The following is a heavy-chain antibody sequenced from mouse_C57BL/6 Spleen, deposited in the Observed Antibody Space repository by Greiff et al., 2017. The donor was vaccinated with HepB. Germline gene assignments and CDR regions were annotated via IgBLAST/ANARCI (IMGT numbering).Heavy chain of an antibody. J-gene: IGHJ4*01. CDR1: GFTFSDYG. CDR2: ISSGSSTI. V-gene: IGHV5-17*01. Sequence: EVHLVESGGGLVKPGGSLKLSCAASGFTFSDYGMHWVRQAPEKGLEWVAYISSGSSTIYYADKVKGRFTISRDNAKNTLFLQMTSLRSEDTAMYYCARTNRTNWDDYAMDYWGQGTSVTVSS. CDR3: ARTNRTNWDDYAMDY. D-gene: IGHD4-1*01.